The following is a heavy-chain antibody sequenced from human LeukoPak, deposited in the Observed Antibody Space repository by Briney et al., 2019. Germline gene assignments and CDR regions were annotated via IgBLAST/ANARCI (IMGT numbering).Heavy chain of an antibody. Sequence: GGSLRLSCAASGFTFSSYAMSWVLQAPGKGLEWVSAISGSGGSTYYADSVKGRFTISRDNSKNTPYLQMNSLRAEDTAVYYCAKARGGSYHGINWGQGTLVTVSS. V-gene: IGHV3-23*01. CDR3: AKARGGSYHGIN. J-gene: IGHJ4*02. CDR1: GFTFSSYA. D-gene: IGHD1-26*01. CDR2: ISGSGGST.